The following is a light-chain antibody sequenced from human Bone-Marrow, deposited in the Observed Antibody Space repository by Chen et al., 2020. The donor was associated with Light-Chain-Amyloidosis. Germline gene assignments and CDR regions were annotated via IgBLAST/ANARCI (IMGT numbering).Light chain of an antibody. J-gene: IGLJ3*02. Sequence: SYVPTQPSPLSVAPGQTATIACGGNNIGSTSVHWYQQTPGQAPLLVVYDDSDRPSGIPERLSGSNSGNTATLTISRVEAGDEADYYCQVWDRSSDRPVFGGGTKLTVL. V-gene: IGLV3-21*02. CDR1: NIGSTS. CDR2: DDS. CDR3: QVWDRSSDRPV.